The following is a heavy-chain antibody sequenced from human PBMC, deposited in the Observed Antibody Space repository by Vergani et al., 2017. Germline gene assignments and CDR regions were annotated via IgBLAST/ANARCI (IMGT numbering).Heavy chain of an antibody. V-gene: IGHV4-39*07. J-gene: IGHJ6*02. D-gene: IGHD2-2*02. CDR2: IYYSGST. CDR3: AREDVVVVPAAIMGYYYYYYGMDV. Sequence: QLQLQESGPGLVKPSETLSLTCTVSGGSISSSSYYWGWIRQPPGKGLEWIGSIYYSGSTYYNPSLKSRVTISVDTSKNQFSLKLSSVTAADTAVYYCAREDVVVVPAAIMGYYYYYYGMDVWGQGP. CDR1: GGSISSSSYY.